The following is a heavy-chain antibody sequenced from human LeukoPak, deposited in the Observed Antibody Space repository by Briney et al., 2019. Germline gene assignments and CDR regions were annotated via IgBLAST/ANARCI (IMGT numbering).Heavy chain of an antibody. J-gene: IGHJ4*02. Sequence: SETLSLTCAVYGGSFSGYYWSWMRQPPGKGLEWIGEINHSGSTNYNPSLKSRVTISVDTSKNQFSLKLSSVTAADTAVYYYARGRRRYCSSTSCYTLFDYWGQGTLVTVSS. CDR2: INHSGST. V-gene: IGHV4-34*01. CDR1: GGSFSGYY. CDR3: ARGRRRYCSSTSCYTLFDY. D-gene: IGHD2-2*02.